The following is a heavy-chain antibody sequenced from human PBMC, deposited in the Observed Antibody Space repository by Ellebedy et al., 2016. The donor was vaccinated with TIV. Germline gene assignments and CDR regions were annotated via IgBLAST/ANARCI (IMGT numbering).Heavy chain of an antibody. Sequence: PGGSLRLSCAASGFTSSRFGMQWVRQAPGKGLEWVAVISHDGSVKYYADSVKGRFTISRDNSKNTLNLQLSSLRSEDTAVYYCAKETTELTATTLYWGQGTLVTVSS. CDR1: GFTSSRFG. CDR3: AKETTELTATTLY. CDR2: ISHDGSVK. D-gene: IGHD1-1*01. J-gene: IGHJ4*02. V-gene: IGHV3-30*18.